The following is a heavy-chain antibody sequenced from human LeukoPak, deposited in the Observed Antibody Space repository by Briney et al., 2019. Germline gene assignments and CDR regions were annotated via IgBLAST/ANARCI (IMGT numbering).Heavy chain of an antibody. CDR1: GFTFSSYS. Sequence: PGGSLRLSCAASGFTFSSYSMNWVRQAPGKGLEWVSAISGSGGSTYYADSVKGRFTISRDNSKNTLYLQMNSLRAEDTAVYYCAKELRPRNLNIVVVVAADYWGQGTLVTVSS. D-gene: IGHD2-15*01. V-gene: IGHV3-23*01. CDR2: ISGSGGST. J-gene: IGHJ4*02. CDR3: AKELRPRNLNIVVVVAADY.